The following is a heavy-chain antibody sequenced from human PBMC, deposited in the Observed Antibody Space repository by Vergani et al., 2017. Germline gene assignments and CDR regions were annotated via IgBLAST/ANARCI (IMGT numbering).Heavy chain of an antibody. Sequence: EVQLVQSGAEVKKPGESLKISCKGSGYSFTSYWIGWVRQMPGKGLEWMGIIYPGDSDTRYSPSFQGQVTISADKSISTAYLQWSSLKASDTATYYCAKTHDFSSLYSSYNWFDPWGQGTQVTVSS. CDR1: GYSFTSYW. D-gene: IGHD3-3*01. J-gene: IGHJ5*02. CDR3: AKTHDFSSLYSSYNWFDP. CDR2: IYPGDSDT. V-gene: IGHV5-51*01.